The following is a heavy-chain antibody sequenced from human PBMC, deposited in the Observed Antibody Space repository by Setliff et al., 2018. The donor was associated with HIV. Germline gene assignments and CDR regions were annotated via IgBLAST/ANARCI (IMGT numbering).Heavy chain of an antibody. CDR2: ISAYNGNT. J-gene: IGHJ4*02. V-gene: IGHV1-18*01. Sequence: ASVKVSCKASGYSFSSYGISWVRQAPGQGLEWMGWISAYNGNTNYAQKLQGRVFMTRDTSRNTVYMELINLRSDDTAIYYCAKDNWNSFEFWGQGTLVTVSS. CDR1: GYSFSSYG. CDR3: AKDNWNSFEF. D-gene: IGHD1-20*01.